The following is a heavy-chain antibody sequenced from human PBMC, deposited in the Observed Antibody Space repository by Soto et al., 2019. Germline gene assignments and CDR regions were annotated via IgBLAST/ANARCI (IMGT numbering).Heavy chain of an antibody. J-gene: IGHJ4*02. CDR1: GFSLSTSGVG. Sequence: QITLKESGPTLVKPTQTLTLTCTFSGFSLSTSGVGVGWIRQPPGKALEWLALIYWDDDKRYSPSLKSRLTITKDTSKNPVVLTMTNMDPLDTATYYCAHSALGYCSSTSCYLFDYWGQGTLVTVSS. D-gene: IGHD2-2*01. CDR3: AHSALGYCSSTSCYLFDY. V-gene: IGHV2-5*02. CDR2: IYWDDDK.